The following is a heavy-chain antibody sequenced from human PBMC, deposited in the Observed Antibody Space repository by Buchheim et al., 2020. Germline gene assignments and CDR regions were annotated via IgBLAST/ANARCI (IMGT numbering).Heavy chain of an antibody. V-gene: IGHV3-73*02. CDR2: IRSKANNYAT. J-gene: IGHJ4*02. D-gene: IGHD6-13*01. CDR3: TKRGIAADQGLDF. Sequence: EVQLVESGGGLVQPGESLKLSCAASGFNFGGSAMHWVRQASGKGLEWVVRIRSKANNYATSYDASVKGRFTISRAASKNTAYMQMNSLKTEDTAVYYCTKRGIAADQGLDFWGKGTL. CDR1: GFNFGGSA.